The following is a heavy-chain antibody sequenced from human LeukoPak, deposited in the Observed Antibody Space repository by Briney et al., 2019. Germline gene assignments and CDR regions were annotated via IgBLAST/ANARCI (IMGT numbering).Heavy chain of an antibody. CDR2: ISYDGSNK. CDR3: ARDGGNQWRGFDY. D-gene: IGHD6-19*01. CDR1: GFTFSSYA. Sequence: PGGSLRLSCAASGFTFSSYAMHWVRQAPGKGLEWVAVISYDGSNKYYADSVKGRFTISRDNSKNTLYLQMNSLRAEDTAVYYCARDGGNQWRGFDYWGQGTLVTVSS. J-gene: IGHJ4*02. V-gene: IGHV3-30*04.